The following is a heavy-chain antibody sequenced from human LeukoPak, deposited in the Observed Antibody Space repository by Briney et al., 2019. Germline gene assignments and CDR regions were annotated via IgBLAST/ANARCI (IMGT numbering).Heavy chain of an antibody. CDR3: AKDFGFLAAAGANMDV. D-gene: IGHD6-13*01. J-gene: IGHJ6*03. CDR2: ISYDGSNK. CDR1: GFTFSSYA. V-gene: IGHV3-30*04. Sequence: GGSLRLSCAASGFTFSSYAMHWVRQAPGKGLEWVAVISYDGSNKYYADSVKGRFTISRDNSKNTLYLQMNSLRAEDTAVYYCAKDFGFLAAAGANMDVWGKGTTVTISS.